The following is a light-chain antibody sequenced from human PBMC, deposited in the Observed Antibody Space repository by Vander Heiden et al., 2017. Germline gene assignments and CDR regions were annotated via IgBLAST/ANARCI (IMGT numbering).Light chain of an antibody. CDR2: RHN. V-gene: IGLV10-54*04. CDR3: SAWDRGLSAVV. Sequence: QAGLTQPPSVSKGLGQTATLTCTGNSNNVGFQGAAWLQQHQGHPPKLLSYRHNDRPSGISERFAASRSGDTASMTISGLQPEDEADYFCSAWDRGLSAVVFGGGTRLTVL. J-gene: IGLJ2*01. CDR1: SNNVGFQG.